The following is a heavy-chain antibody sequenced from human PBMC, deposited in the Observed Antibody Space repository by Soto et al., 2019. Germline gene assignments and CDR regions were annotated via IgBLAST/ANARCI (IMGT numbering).Heavy chain of an antibody. CDR3: AKNPGYYYDSTGYHFDY. V-gene: IGHV3-23*01. CDR1: EFTFINYA. CDR2: ISYGGGTT. D-gene: IGHD3-22*01. Sequence: GGSLILSCAPHEFTFINYAMSWVGQAPGKGLEWVSAISYGGGTTYYADSVKGRFTISRDNSKNTLYLQMNSLRAEDTAVYYCAKNPGYYYDSTGYHFDYWGQGT. J-gene: IGHJ4*02.